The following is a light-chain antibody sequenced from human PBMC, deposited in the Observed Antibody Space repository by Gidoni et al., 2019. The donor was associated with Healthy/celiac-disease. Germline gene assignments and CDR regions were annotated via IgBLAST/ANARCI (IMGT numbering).Light chain of an antibody. J-gene: IGKJ4*01. Sequence: EIVMTQSPATLSVSPGERATLSCRASQSVSNNLAWYQQKPGQAPRLLIYGASTRATGIPARFSGSGSGTEFTLTISSRQSEDFAVYYCQQYNNWPLTFGGGTKVEIK. CDR2: GAS. CDR3: QQYNNWPLT. CDR1: QSVSNN. V-gene: IGKV3-15*01.